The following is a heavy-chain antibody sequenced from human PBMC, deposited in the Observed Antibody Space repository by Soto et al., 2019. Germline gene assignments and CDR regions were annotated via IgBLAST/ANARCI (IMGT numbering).Heavy chain of an antibody. CDR2: IYSGGST. J-gene: IGHJ6*03. CDR3: VTTDYYYYYMDV. Sequence: GESLKISCAASGFTVSSNYMSWVRQAPGKGLEWVSVIYSGGSTYYADSVKGRFTISRDNSKNTLYLQMNSLRAEDTAVYYCVTTDYYYYYMDVWGKGTTVTVSS. D-gene: IGHD4-17*01. V-gene: IGHV3-66*01. CDR1: GFTVSSNY.